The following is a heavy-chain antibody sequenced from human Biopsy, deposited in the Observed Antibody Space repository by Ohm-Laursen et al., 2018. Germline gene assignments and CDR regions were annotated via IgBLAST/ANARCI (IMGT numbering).Heavy chain of an antibody. D-gene: IGHD4-23*01. V-gene: IGHV4-59*11. CDR2: ISYTGYT. CDR3: ARGSNDFGGLYFPR. J-gene: IGHJ4*02. Sequence: SDTLSLTCTVSGGSFTGHYWSWIRQPPGKVLEWIGHISYTGYTSYNASLKSRVTISVDTSRNHFSLRLSSLTAADTAVYYCARGSNDFGGLYFPRWGQGTLLTVSS. CDR1: GGSFTGHY.